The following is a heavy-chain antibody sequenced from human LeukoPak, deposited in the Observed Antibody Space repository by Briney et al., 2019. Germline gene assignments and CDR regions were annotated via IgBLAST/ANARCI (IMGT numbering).Heavy chain of an antibody. V-gene: IGHV1-2*02. CDR2: INPNSGGT. CDR1: GYTFTGYY. CDR3: ARDKNLRYCSSTSCYWSWVDP. J-gene: IGHJ5*02. D-gene: IGHD2-2*01. Sequence: ASVKVSCEASGYTFTGYYMHWARQAPGQGPEWMGWINPNSGGTNYAQKFQGRVTMTRDTSISTAYMELSRLRSDDTAVYYCARDKNLRYCSSTSCYWSWVDPWGQGTLVTVSS.